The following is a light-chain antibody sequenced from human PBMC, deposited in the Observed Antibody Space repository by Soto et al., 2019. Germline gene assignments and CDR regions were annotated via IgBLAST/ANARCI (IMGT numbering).Light chain of an antibody. CDR3: QQYGSSPRIT. Sequence: EIVLTQSPGTLSLSPGERATLSCRASQSVSSSYLAWYQQKPGQAPRLLIYGASSRATGIPDRFSGSGSVTDFTLSICRLEPEDFAVYYCQQYGSSPRITFGQGTRLEIK. V-gene: IGKV3-20*01. J-gene: IGKJ5*01. CDR1: QSVSSSY. CDR2: GAS.